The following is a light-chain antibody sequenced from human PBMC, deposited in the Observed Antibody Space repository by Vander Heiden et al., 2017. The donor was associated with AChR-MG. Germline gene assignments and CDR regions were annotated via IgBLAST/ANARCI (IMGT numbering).Light chain of an antibody. J-gene: IGKJ3*01. V-gene: IGKV1-39*01. Sequence: DIQMTKSPSSLSASVGDRVTVTCRASQGIGRYLNWYQQKPGQAPKLLIYAASTLHSGVSSRFSGSGSGTYFTLTINFLQPDDFAVYFCQQTYSPPITFGPGTQVDRK. CDR2: AAS. CDR3: QQTYSPPIT. CDR1: QGIGRY.